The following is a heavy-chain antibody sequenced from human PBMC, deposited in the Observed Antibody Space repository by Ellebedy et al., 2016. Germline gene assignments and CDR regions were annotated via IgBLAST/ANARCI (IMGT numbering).Heavy chain of an antibody. J-gene: IGHJ6*02. Sequence: SETLSLTCTVSGGSIAGHPYYWGWIRQPPGKGLEWIGSIYYSGSTYYNPSLKSRVTISVDTSKNQFSLKLSSVTAADTAVYYCARRRHGMDVWGQGTTVP. CDR3: ARRRHGMDV. CDR2: IYYSGST. V-gene: IGHV4-39*01. CDR1: GGSIAGHPYY.